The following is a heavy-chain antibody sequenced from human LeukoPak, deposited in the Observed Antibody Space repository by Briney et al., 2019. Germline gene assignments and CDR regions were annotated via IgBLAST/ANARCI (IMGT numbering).Heavy chain of an antibody. D-gene: IGHD1-1*01. CDR3: TRHESLWNDVFFVSD. V-gene: IGHV3-73*01. Sequence: GGSLRLSCAASGFTFSGSAMHWVRQASGKGLEWVGRIRSKANSYATAYAASVKGRFTISRDDSKNTAYLQMNSLKTEDTAVYYCTRHESLWNDVFFVSDWGQGTLVTVSS. CDR1: GFTFSGSA. CDR2: IRSKANSYAT. J-gene: IGHJ4*02.